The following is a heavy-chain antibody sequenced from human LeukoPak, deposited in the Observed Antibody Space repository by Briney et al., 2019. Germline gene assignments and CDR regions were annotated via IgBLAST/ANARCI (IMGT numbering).Heavy chain of an antibody. CDR1: GYTLTSYG. D-gene: IGHD3-3*01. J-gene: IGHJ4*02. CDR3: ARLQRNYYDFWSGYYPTANFDY. Sequence: ASVTVSCKASGYTLTSYGISWVRQARGQGLEWMGWISGYSGNTNYAQKLQGRVTMSTDTSTSTAYMELRSLRSDDTAVYYCARLQRNYYDFWSGYYPTANFDYWGQGTLVTVSS. V-gene: IGHV1-18*01. CDR2: ISGYSGNT.